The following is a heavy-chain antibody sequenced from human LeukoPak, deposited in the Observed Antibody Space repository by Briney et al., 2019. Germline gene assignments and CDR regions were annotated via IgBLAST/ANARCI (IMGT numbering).Heavy chain of an antibody. Sequence: GGSLRLSCAASGFTFSSYSMNWVRQAPGKGLEWVSYISSSSSTIYYADSVKGRFTISRDNAKNSLYLQMNSLRDEDTAVYYCARVDCSGGSCYSSLDYWGQGTLITVST. CDR1: GFTFSSYS. J-gene: IGHJ4*02. CDR2: ISSSSSTI. D-gene: IGHD2-15*01. CDR3: ARVDCSGGSCYSSLDY. V-gene: IGHV3-48*02.